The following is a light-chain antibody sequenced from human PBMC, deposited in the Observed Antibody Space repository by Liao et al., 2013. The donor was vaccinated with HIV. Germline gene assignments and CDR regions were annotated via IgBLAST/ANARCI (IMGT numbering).Light chain of an antibody. J-gene: IGLJ2*01. CDR1: YIGSKS. CDR2: YDS. CDR3: QVWAGSSDHPVV. Sequence: SYELTQPPSVSVAPGQTARITCGGDYIGSKSVHWYQQKPGQAPVLVIYYDSDRPSGIPERFSGSNSANTATLTISRVEAGDEADYYCQVWAGSSDHPVVFGGGTKLTVL. V-gene: IGLV3-21*04.